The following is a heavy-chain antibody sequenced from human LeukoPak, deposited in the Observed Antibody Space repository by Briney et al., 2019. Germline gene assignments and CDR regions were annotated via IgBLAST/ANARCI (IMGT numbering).Heavy chain of an antibody. CDR2: INQSGST. J-gene: IGHJ4*02. CDR3: ARPQLGSSAGYVDY. D-gene: IGHD3-9*01. CDR1: SGSFSNYY. Sequence: SETLSLTCAVYSGSFSNYYWSWIRQPPGKGLEWIGEINQSGSTNYNPSLNSRVSISIDTSKNQFSLRLSSVTAADTAFYFCARPQLGSSAGYVDYWGQGILVTVSS. V-gene: IGHV4-34*01.